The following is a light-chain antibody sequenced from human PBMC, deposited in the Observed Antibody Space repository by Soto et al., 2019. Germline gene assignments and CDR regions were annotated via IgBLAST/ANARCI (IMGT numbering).Light chain of an antibody. V-gene: IGKV1-39*01. J-gene: IGKJ3*01. CDR3: LQSYRTPFT. CDR1: QSIYNY. Sequence: DIQMTQSPSSLSASVGDRVTITCRASQSIYNYVNWYQQRPGKAPKLLMYAPSTSRNGVPSRFSGSGSGTDCPLTISSLQPEDFGIYYCLQSYRTPFTFGPGTEVDIK. CDR2: APS.